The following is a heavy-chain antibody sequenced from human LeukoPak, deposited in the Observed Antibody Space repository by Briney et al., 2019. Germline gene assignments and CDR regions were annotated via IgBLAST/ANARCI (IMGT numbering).Heavy chain of an antibody. V-gene: IGHV3-48*03. Sequence: QAGGSLRLSCAASGFTFRSYEMNWVRQAPGKGLEWVAYISSSGSTIYYADSVKGRFTISRDNAKNSLYLQMNSLRAEDTAVYYCARVIRITMVRRGAFDIWGQGTMVTVSS. CDR1: GFTFRSYE. CDR3: ARVIRITMVRRGAFDI. CDR2: ISSSGSTI. D-gene: IGHD3-10*01. J-gene: IGHJ3*02.